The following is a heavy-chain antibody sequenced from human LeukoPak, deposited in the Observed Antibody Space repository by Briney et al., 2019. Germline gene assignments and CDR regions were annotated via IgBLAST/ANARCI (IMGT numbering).Heavy chain of an antibody. V-gene: IGHV1-69*05. CDR1: GGTFSSYA. J-gene: IGHJ2*01. Sequence: SVKVSCKASGGTFSSYAISWVRQAPGQGLGWMGGIIPIFGTANYAQKFQGRVTITTDESTSTAYMELSSLRSEDTAVYYCARSSNTPPSGWYFDLWGRGTLVTVSS. CDR3: ARSSNTPPSGWYFDL. CDR2: IIPIFGTA. D-gene: IGHD2-2*02.